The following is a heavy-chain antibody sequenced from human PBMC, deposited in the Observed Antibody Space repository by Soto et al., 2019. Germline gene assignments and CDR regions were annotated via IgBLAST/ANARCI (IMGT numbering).Heavy chain of an antibody. V-gene: IGHV1-2*04. CDR1: GYTFTGYY. D-gene: IGHD1-26*01. J-gene: IGHJ6*02. Sequence: QVQLVQSGAEVKKPGASVKVSCKASGYTFTGYYMHWVRQAPGQGLEWMGWINPNSGGTNYAQKFQGWVTMTRDTSISTAYMELGRLRSDDTAVYYCARDRARGIFWGMDVWGQGTTVTVSS. CDR2: INPNSGGT. CDR3: ARDRARGIFWGMDV.